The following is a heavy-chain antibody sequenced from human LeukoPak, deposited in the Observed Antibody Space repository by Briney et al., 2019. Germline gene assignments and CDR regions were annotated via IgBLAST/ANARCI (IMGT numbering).Heavy chain of an antibody. V-gene: IGHV5-51*01. J-gene: IGHJ4*02. Sequence: GESLKISCKVSGYSFTSYWIGWVRQMPGKGLEWMGIIYPGDSDTRYSPSFQGQVTISADKSISTAYLQWSSLKASDTAMCYCARLLIAAAGGFGYWGQGTLVTVSS. D-gene: IGHD6-13*01. CDR3: ARLLIAAAGGFGY. CDR2: IYPGDSDT. CDR1: GYSFTSYW.